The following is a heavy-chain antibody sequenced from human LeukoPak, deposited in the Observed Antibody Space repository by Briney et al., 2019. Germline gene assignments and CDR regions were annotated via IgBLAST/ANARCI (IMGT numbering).Heavy chain of an antibody. D-gene: IGHD6-19*01. Sequence: SVKVSCKASGGTFSSYAISWVRQAPGQGLEWMGGIIPIFGTANYAQKFQGRVTITADESTSTAYMELSSLRSEDTAVYYCARDGRTGYSSGWYNAFDIWGQGTMVTVSS. CDR1: GGTFSSYA. J-gene: IGHJ3*02. V-gene: IGHV1-69*13. CDR3: ARDGRTGYSSGWYNAFDI. CDR2: IIPIFGTA.